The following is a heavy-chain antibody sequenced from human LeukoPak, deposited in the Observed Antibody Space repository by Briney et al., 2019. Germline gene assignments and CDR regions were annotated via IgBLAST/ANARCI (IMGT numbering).Heavy chain of an antibody. J-gene: IGHJ4*02. CDR2: IRYDGSNK. D-gene: IGHD5-12*01. CDR3: ARGPSGYHNT. Sequence: PGGSLRLSCAASGFTFGTYGMHWVRKAPGKGLEWVAFIRYDGSNKYYADSVKGRFTISRDNSKNTLYLQMNSLRAEDTAVYYCARGPSGYHNTGGQGTLLTVSS. CDR1: GFTFGTYG. V-gene: IGHV3-30*02.